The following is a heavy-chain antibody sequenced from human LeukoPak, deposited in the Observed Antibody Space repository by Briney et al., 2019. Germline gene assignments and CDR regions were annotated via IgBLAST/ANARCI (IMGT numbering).Heavy chain of an antibody. D-gene: IGHD3-3*01. V-gene: IGHV3-30*18. CDR2: ISYDGSNK. CDR3: AKDPRSGYDFWSGYFIGGSLDI. CDR1: GFTFSSYG. Sequence: GGSLRLSCAASGFTFSSYGMLWVRQAPGKGLEWVAVISYDGSNKYYADSVKGRFTISRDNSKNTLYLQMNSLRAEDTAVYYCAKDPRSGYDFWSGYFIGGSLDIWGQGTMVTVSS. J-gene: IGHJ3*02.